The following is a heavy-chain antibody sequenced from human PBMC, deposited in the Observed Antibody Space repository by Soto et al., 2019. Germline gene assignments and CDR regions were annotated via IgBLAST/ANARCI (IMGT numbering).Heavy chain of an antibody. V-gene: IGHV3-33*01. D-gene: IGHD3-16*01. CDR2: IWDDGSKK. CDR3: VTEGGSTGARSVGYFNY. J-gene: IGHJ4*02. Sequence: QVQLVESGGGVVQPGTSLRLSCAASGLNFRGYGFHWVRQAPGKGLDWVAVIWDDGSKKFYADSVKGRFTFSRDDSRNTLFLEINRLRDEDTAIYYCVTEGGSTGARSVGYFNYWGQGTLVTVSS. CDR1: GLNFRGYG.